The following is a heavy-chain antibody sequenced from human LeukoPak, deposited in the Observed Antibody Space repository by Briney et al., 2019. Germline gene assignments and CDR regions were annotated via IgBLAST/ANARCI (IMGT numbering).Heavy chain of an antibody. CDR2: INHSGST. V-gene: IGHV4-34*01. CDR1: GGSFSGYY. J-gene: IGHJ4*02. CDR3: ARGLSAIVH. D-gene: IGHD2-21*02. Sequence: PSETLSLTCAVYGGSFSGYYWSWIRQPPGKGLEWIGEINHSGSTNYNPSLKSRVTISVDTSKNQFSLKLSSVTAADTAVFYCARGLSAIVHWGQGTLVTVSS.